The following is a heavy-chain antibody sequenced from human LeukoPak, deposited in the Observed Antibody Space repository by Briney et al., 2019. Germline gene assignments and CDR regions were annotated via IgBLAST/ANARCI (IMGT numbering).Heavy chain of an antibody. J-gene: IGHJ4*02. Sequence: GGSLRLSCAASGFTFSSYSMNWVRQAPGKGLEWVSSISSSSTYIYYADSVKGRFTISRDNAMNSLYLQMNILRAEDTAVYYCARRYGDFSPDDYWGQGTLVTVSS. CDR3: ARRYGDFSPDDY. D-gene: IGHD4-17*01. V-gene: IGHV3-21*01. CDR1: GFTFSSYS. CDR2: ISSSSTYI.